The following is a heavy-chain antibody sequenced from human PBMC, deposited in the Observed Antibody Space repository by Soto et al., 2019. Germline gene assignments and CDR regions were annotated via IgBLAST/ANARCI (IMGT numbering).Heavy chain of an antibody. D-gene: IGHD4-17*01. CDR3: ARQSTVTGNYYFVS. CDR2: ISYSGST. Sequence: QVQLQESGPGLVKPSQTLSLTCPVSGASISSRGFYWTWIRQLPGKGLEWIGYISYSGSTNYSPSLKSRLNISIDTSDNHFSLKLTSVTAADTAVYYCARQSTVTGNYYFVSWGQGTLVTVAT. CDR1: GASISSRGFY. J-gene: IGHJ4*02. V-gene: IGHV4-31*03.